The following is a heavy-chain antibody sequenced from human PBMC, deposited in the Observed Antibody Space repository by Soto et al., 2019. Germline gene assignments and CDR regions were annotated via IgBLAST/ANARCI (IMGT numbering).Heavy chain of an antibody. D-gene: IGHD2-2*01. Sequence: SETLSLTCTVSGGSISSSTYYWGWMRQPPGKGLEWIASFFIGGNTYYNPSLKSRVTISVDTSKNQFSLKLSSVTAADTAVYYCARWVYCSSTSCYVHFDYWGQGALVTVSS. CDR1: GGSISSSTYY. J-gene: IGHJ4*02. CDR2: FFIGGNT. CDR3: ARWVYCSSTSCYVHFDY. V-gene: IGHV4-39*01.